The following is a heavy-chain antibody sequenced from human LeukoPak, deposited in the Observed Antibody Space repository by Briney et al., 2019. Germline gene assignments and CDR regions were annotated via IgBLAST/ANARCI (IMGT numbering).Heavy chain of an antibody. CDR3: ARLIHYYDSSGYHTPPYYFDY. CDR1: GYSFTSYW. V-gene: IGHV5-51*01. Sequence: GESLKISCKGSGYSFTSYWIGWVRQMPGEGLEWMGIIYPGDSDTRYSPYFQGQVTISADKSISTAYLQWSSLKASDTAMYYCARLIHYYDSSGYHTPPYYFDYWGQGTLVTVSS. D-gene: IGHD3-22*01. CDR2: IYPGDSDT. J-gene: IGHJ4*02.